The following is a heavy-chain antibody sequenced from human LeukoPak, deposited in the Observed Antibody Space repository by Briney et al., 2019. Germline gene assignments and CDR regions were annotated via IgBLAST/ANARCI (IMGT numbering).Heavy chain of an antibody. D-gene: IGHD4-17*01. J-gene: IGHJ3*02. V-gene: IGHV3-23*01. CDR3: AKDPNGDYVGAFDM. CDR1: GFTFSKYA. CDR2: THSSGQNT. Sequence: GGSLRLSCAASGFTFSKYAMSWVRQVPGKGLEWISSTHSSGQNTYYADSVRGRFTISRDNSRSTLFLQMSSLRAEDTAIYYCAKDPNGDYVGAFDMWGQGTMVTVSS.